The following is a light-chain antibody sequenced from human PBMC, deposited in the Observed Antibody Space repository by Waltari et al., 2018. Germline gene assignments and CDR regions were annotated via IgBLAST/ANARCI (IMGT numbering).Light chain of an antibody. J-gene: IGKJ2*01. CDR3: QQTYNYPFT. CDR2: GAS. CDR1: QSSSSY. V-gene: IGKV1-39*01. Sequence: TCRESQSSSSYLIWYHQKPGNAPNLLIYGASTLQSGVPSRFSGGGSGTDFTLTISSLQPEDSATYYCQQTYNYPFTFGQGTKVEIK.